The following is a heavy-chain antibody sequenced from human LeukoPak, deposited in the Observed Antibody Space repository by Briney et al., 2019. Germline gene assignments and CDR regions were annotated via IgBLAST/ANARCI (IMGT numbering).Heavy chain of an antibody. CDR1: GFTFSSYW. V-gene: IGHV3-15*01. CDR3: TTGYYYYDSSGYPNAFDI. Sequence: GGSLRLSCAASGFTFSSYWMSWVRQAPGKGLEWVGRIKSETDGGTTDYAAPVKGRFTISRDDSKNTLYLQMNSLKTEDTAVYYCTTGYYYYDSSGYPNAFDIWGQGTMVTVSS. CDR2: IKSETDGGTT. J-gene: IGHJ3*02. D-gene: IGHD3-22*01.